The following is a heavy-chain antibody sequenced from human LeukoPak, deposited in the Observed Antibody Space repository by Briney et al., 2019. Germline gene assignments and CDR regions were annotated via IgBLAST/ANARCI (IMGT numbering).Heavy chain of an antibody. CDR1: DDSARSDNYY. D-gene: IGHD1-26*01. Sequence: SETLSLTCTVSDDSARSDNYYGGWDRQPPGKGLEWIGNIYYSGSTYYNPSLKSRVTMSVDTSKNQFFLKLNSVTAADTAVYYCARGRPYSGGYHLDYWGQGTLVTVSA. CDR3: ARGRPYSGGYHLDY. V-gene: IGHV4-39*01. J-gene: IGHJ4*02. CDR2: IYYSGST.